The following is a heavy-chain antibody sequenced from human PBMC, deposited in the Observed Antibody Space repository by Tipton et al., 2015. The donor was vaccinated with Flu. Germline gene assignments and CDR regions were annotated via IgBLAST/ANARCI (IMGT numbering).Heavy chain of an antibody. V-gene: IGHV4-61*01. J-gene: IGHJ5*02. D-gene: IGHD3-22*01. CDR1: GASISSRSYY. CDR3: ARVGGDYRDTSGFIPWFDL. CDR2: IYYSGIT. Sequence: GASISSRSYYWGWIRQPPGKGLEWIGYIYYSGITNYNPSLKSRVTISVDTSKNQFSLRLSSVTAADTAVYYCARVGGDYRDTSGFIPWFDLWGQGTLVTVSS.